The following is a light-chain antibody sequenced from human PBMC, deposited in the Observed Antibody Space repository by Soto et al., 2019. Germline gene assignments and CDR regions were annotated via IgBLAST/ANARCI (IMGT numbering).Light chain of an antibody. Sequence: DIQMTQSPSSLSASIGDRVTITCRASQSISSYLNWYQQKPGKAPKLLIYAASSLQSGVPSRFSGSGSGTDFTLTISCLQPEDFATYYCQQSYSNPWTFGQGTKVDI. CDR3: QQSYSNPWT. CDR2: AAS. J-gene: IGKJ1*01. CDR1: QSISSY. V-gene: IGKV1-39*01.